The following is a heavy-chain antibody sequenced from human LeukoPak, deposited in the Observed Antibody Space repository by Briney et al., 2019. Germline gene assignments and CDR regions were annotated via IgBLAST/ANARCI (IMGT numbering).Heavy chain of an antibody. CDR3: AKYNWNYRDTIGY. CDR1: GFTFRNYY. J-gene: IGHJ4*02. Sequence: QPGGSLRLSCAASGFTFRNYYMHWVRQAPGKGLEWVSAISGSGGSTYYADSVKGRFTISRDNSKNTLYLQMNSLRAEDTAVYYCAKYNWNYRDTIGYWGQGTLVTVSS. V-gene: IGHV3-23*01. CDR2: ISGSGGST. D-gene: IGHD1-7*01.